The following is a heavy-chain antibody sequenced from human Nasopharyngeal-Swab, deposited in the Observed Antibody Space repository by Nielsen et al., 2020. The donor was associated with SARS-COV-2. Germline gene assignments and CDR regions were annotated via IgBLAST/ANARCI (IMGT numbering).Heavy chain of an antibody. J-gene: IGHJ6*02. D-gene: IGHD2-2*01. CDR3: ARDKVVVVPAAIYYYGMDV. CDR1: GFTFSSYW. V-gene: IGHV3-74*01. Sequence: LSLTCAASGFTFSSYWMHWVRQAPGKGLVWVSRINSDGSSTSYADSVKGRFTISRDNAKNTLYLQMNSLRAEDTAVYYCARDKVVVVPAAIYYYGMDVWGQGTTVTV. CDR2: INSDGSST.